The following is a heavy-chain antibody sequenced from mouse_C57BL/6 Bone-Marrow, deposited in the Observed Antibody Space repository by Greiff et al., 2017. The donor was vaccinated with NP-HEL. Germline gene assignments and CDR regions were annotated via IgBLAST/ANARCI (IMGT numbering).Heavy chain of an antibody. CDR3: ARGSTGVYWYFDV. CDR1: GYTFTNYW. CDR2: IYPGGGYT. Sequence: VQLQQSGAELVRPGTSVKMSCKASGYTFTNYWIGWAKQRPGHGLEWIGDIYPGGGYTNYNEKFKGKATLTADKSSSTAYMQFSSLTSDDSAIYYCARGSTGVYWYFDVWGTGTTVTVSS. J-gene: IGHJ1*03. D-gene: IGHD4-1*01. V-gene: IGHV1-63*01.